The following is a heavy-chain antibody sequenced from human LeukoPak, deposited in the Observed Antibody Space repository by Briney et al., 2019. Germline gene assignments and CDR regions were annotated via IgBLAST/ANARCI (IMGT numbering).Heavy chain of an antibody. CDR1: GFTFSSYG. CDR2: ISYDGSNK. Sequence: PGRSLRLSCAASGFTFSSYGMHWVRQAPGKGLEWVAVISYDGSNKYYADSVKGRFTISRDNSKNTLYLQMNSLRAEDTAVYYWAKDIVVVPASISPPFYYYYGMDVWGKGTTVTVSS. CDR3: AKDIVVVPASISPPFYYYYGMDV. D-gene: IGHD2-2*01. J-gene: IGHJ6*04. V-gene: IGHV3-30*18.